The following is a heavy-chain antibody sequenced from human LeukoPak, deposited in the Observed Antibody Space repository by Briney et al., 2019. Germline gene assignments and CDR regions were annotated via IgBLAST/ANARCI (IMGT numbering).Heavy chain of an antibody. J-gene: IGHJ5*02. D-gene: IGHD2-2*01. Sequence: GSSVKVSCKASGGTFSSYAISWVRQAPGQGLERMGGIIPIFGTANYAQKFQGRVTITADESTSTAYMELSSLRSEDTAVYYCAIRLGYCSSTSCSNWFDPWGQGTLVTVSS. CDR3: AIRLGYCSSTSCSNWFDP. CDR2: IIPIFGTA. CDR1: GGTFSSYA. V-gene: IGHV1-69*01.